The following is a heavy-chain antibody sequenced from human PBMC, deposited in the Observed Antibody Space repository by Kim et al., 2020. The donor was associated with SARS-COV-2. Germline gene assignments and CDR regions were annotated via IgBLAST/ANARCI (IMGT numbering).Heavy chain of an antibody. CDR2: INHSGSI. D-gene: IGHD2-2*02. J-gene: IGHJ6*02. CDR1: GGSFSGYH. CDR3: ARGRAGVVPSPILGIGPHYDYFIMDV. V-gene: IGHV4-34*01. Sequence: SETLSLTCAVYGGSFSGYHWSWIRQPPGTGLEWIWVINHSGSINYNQSLTSRVPISIDTSKNQFSLTLTSVTAAATGFYFCARGRAGVVPSPILGIGPHYDYFIMDVWGHGTTVTVSS.